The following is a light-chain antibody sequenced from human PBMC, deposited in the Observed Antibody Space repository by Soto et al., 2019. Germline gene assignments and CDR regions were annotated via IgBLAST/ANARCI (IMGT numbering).Light chain of an antibody. CDR3: QQRSNWLIS. J-gene: IGKJ3*01. CDR2: DGS. CDR1: QSVSGY. Sequence: EIVLTQSPATLSLSPGERATLSCRASQSVSGYLAWYQQKPGQAPRLLIYDGSHRAAGIPSRFSGSGSGTDFTLTISGLEPEDFAVYYCQQRSNWLISFGPGTKEDIK. V-gene: IGKV3-11*01.